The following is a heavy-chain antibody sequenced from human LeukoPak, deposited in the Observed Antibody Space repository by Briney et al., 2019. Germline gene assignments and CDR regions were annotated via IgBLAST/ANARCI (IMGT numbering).Heavy chain of an antibody. V-gene: IGHV3-48*01. Sequence: GGSLRLSCAASGFTFSTYSMNWGRQAPGKGLEWVSYSSTSSSTIYYAASVKGRFTISRDNARNSLYLQMNSLRAEDTAVYYCARDREKQQLPQFFYYYYMDVWGKGTTVTVSS. CDR1: GFTFSTYS. CDR3: ARDREKQQLPQFFYYYYMDV. J-gene: IGHJ6*03. D-gene: IGHD6-13*01. CDR2: SSTSSSTI.